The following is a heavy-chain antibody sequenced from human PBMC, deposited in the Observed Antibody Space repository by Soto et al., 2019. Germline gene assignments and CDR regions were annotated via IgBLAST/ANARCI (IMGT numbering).Heavy chain of an antibody. CDR2: IYYSGST. Sequence: SETLSLTCTVSGVSISSYYWSWIRQPPGKGLEWIGYIYYSGSTNYNPSLKSRVTISVDTSKNQFSLKLSSVTAADTAVYYCARRYCTNGVCYTEAFDIWGQGTMVTVSS. V-gene: IGHV4-59*01. CDR3: ARRYCTNGVCYTEAFDI. D-gene: IGHD2-8*01. J-gene: IGHJ3*02. CDR1: GVSISSYY.